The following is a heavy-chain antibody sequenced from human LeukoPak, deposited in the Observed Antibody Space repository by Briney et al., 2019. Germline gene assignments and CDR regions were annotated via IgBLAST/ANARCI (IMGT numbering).Heavy chain of an antibody. Sequence: GGSLRLSCAASGFTFSSYAMSWVRQAPGKGAEWVSAISGSGGSTYYADSVKGRFTISRDNSKNTLYLQMNSLRAEDTAVYYCAKDQVGSGWSINYYYYYGMDVWGQGTTVTVSS. CDR3: AKDQVGSGWSINYYYYYGMDV. J-gene: IGHJ6*02. V-gene: IGHV3-23*01. D-gene: IGHD6-19*01. CDR1: GFTFSSYA. CDR2: ISGSGGST.